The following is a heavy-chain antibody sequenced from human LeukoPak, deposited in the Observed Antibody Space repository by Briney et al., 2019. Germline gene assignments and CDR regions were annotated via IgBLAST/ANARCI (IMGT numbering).Heavy chain of an antibody. V-gene: IGHV3-7*01. CDR2: IRRDGSET. J-gene: IGHJ4*02. D-gene: IGHD6-19*01. Sequence: GGSLRLSCAASGFTFSNYWMTWVRRAPGKGLEWVANIRRDGSETHYVDSVMGRFTISRDNSKNTLYLQMNSLRAEDTAVYYCAKGQWLVGYDYWGQGTLVTVSS. CDR1: GFTFSNYW. CDR3: AKGQWLVGYDY.